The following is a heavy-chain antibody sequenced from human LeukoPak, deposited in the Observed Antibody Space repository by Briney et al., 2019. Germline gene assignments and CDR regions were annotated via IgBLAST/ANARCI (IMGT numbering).Heavy chain of an antibody. D-gene: IGHD6-13*01. CDR2: IYYSGST. CDR3: ARLEYSSSWYRSHWFDP. V-gene: IGHV4-61*08. CDR1: GGSISSGGYY. Sequence: SETLSLTCTVSGGSISSGGYYWSWIRQHPGKGLEWIGYIYYSGSTNYNPSLKSRVTISVDTSKNQFSLKLSSVTAADTAVYYCARLEYSSSWYRSHWFDPWGQGTLVTVSS. J-gene: IGHJ5*02.